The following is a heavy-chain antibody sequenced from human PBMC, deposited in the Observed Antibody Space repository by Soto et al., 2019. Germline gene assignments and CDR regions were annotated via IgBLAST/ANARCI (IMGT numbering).Heavy chain of an antibody. Sequence: PSQTLSLTCAISGDSVSSNSAAWNWVRQSPSRGLEWRGRTKYRSKWYNDYATSVKSRIIINADTSKNQFSLQLNSVTPEDTAVYYCAREGSRTWTYYFDFWGQGILVTVSS. CDR2: TKYRSKWYN. J-gene: IGHJ4*02. D-gene: IGHD6-13*01. CDR3: AREGSRTWTYYFDF. CDR1: GDSVSSNSAA. V-gene: IGHV6-1*01.